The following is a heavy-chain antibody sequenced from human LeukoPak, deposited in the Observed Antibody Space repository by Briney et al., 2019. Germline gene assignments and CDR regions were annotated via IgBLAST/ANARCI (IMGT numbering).Heavy chain of an antibody. J-gene: IGHJ5*02. CDR1: GGSISSYY. CDR3: AGGSPGSYYIRTSYWFDP. CDR2: IYYSGST. V-gene: IGHV4-59*12. Sequence: SETLSLTCTVSGGSISSYYWSWIRQPPGKGLEWIGYIYYSGSTNYNPSLKSRVTISVDTSKNQFSLKLSSVTAADTAVYYCAGGSPGSYYIRTSYWFDPWGQGTLVTVSS. D-gene: IGHD3-10*01.